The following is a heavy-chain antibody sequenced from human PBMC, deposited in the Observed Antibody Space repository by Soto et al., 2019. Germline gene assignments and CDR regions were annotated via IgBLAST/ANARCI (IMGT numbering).Heavy chain of an antibody. CDR3: ARDPSCRFLEIGGMDV. J-gene: IGHJ6*02. V-gene: IGHV1-2*04. CDR1: GYTFTGYY. Sequence: ASVKVSCKASGYTFTGYYMHWVRQAPGQGLEWMGWTNPNRGGTNYAQKFQGWVTMTRDTSISTVYMELSRLRSDDTAVYYCARDPSCRFLEIGGMDVWGQGATVAVSS. D-gene: IGHD3-3*01. CDR2: TNPNRGGT.